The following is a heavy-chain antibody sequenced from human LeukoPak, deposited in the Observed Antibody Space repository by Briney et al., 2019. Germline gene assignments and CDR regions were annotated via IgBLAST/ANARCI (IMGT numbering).Heavy chain of an antibody. CDR2: INPNSGGT. CDR1: GYTFTGYY. CDR3: ARREYSYGYHFDY. J-gene: IGHJ4*02. V-gene: IGHV1-2*02. D-gene: IGHD5-18*01. Sequence: ASVKVSCKASGYTFTGYYMHWVRQAPGQGLEWVGWINPNSGGTNYAQKFQGRVTMTRDTSISTAYMELSRLRSDDTAVYYCARREYSYGYHFDYWGQGTLVTVSS.